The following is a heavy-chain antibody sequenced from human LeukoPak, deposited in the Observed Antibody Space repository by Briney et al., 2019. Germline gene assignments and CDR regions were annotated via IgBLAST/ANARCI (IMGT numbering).Heavy chain of an antibody. D-gene: IGHD4/OR15-4a*01. V-gene: IGHV1-2*02. CDR2: INPNSGGT. J-gene: IGHJ4*02. CDR3: ARPLLWWPQVGYFDY. Sequence: ASVKVSCNASGYTFTGYYMHWVRQAPGQGLEWMGWINPNSGGTNYAQKFQGRVTMTRDTSISTAYMELSRLRSDDTAVYYCARPLLWWPQVGYFDYWGQGTLVTVSS. CDR1: GYTFTGYY.